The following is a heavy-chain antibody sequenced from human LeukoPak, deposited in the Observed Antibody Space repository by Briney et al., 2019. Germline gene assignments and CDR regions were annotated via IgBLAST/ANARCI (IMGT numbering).Heavy chain of an antibody. CDR1: GFTFSNYW. Sequence: GGSLRLSCAASGFTFSNYWMHWVRQAPGKGLVWVSRINNGGSRTMYADSEKGRFTISRDNARNTLYLQMNSLRAEDTAIYYCATGGSDSSDYFFGFYWGQGTLVTVSS. CDR3: ATGGSDSSDYFFGFY. D-gene: IGHD3-22*01. J-gene: IGHJ4*02. CDR2: INNGGSRT. V-gene: IGHV3-74*03.